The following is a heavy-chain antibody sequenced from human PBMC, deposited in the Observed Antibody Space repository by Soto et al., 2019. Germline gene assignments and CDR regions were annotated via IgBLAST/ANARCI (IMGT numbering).Heavy chain of an antibody. CDR3: ARAACVGIVVVIIGLALDY. CDR2: IGTAGDT. V-gene: IGHV3-13*01. Sequence: PGGSLRLSCAASGFTFSSYDMHWVRQATGKGLEWVSAIGTAGDTYYPGSVKGRFTISRENAKSSLYLQMNSLRAGDTAVYYCARAACVGIVVVIIGLALDYWGQGTLVTVSS. CDR1: GFTFSSYD. J-gene: IGHJ4*02. D-gene: IGHD3-22*01.